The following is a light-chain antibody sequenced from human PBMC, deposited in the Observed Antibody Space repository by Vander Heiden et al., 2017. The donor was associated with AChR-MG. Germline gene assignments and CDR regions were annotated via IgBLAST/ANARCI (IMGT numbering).Light chain of an antibody. V-gene: IGLV1-44*01. Sequence: QSVLTQPPSASGPPGQRVTISCSGSSSNIGSNAVNWYQQLPGTAPKLLIYSNNRRPSGVPDRFSGSKSGTSASLAISGLQAEHEADYYCAAWDDSLNGYVFGTGTKVTVL. CDR1: SSNIGSNA. CDR2: SNN. J-gene: IGLJ1*01. CDR3: AAWDDSLNGYV.